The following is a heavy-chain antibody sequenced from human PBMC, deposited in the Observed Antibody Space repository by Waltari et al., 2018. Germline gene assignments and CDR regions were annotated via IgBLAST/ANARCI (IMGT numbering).Heavy chain of an antibody. CDR3: AFEYSSSYSPDYFDY. CDR2: IYSGGRT. CDR1: GFTVSSNY. V-gene: IGHV3-53*01. D-gene: IGHD6-6*01. J-gene: IGHJ4*02. Sequence: EVQLVESGGGLIQPGGSLRLSCAASGFTVSSNYMSWVRQAPGKGLEWVSVIYSGGRTYYADSVKGRFTISRDNSKNTLYLQMNSLRAEDTAVYYCAFEYSSSYSPDYFDYWGQGTLVTVSS.